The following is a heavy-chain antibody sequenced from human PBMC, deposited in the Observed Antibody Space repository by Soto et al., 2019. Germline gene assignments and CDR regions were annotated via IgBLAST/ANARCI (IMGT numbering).Heavy chain of an antibody. CDR3: AIHLRLDTPAPAPERNYGMDV. Sequence: SVKVSCKASGGTFSSYAISWVRQAPGQGLEWMGGIIPIFGTANYAQKFQGRVTITADESTSTAYMELSSLRSEDRAVYYCAIHLRLDTPAPAPERNYGMDVWRQGTTVTVSS. CDR1: GGTFSSYA. J-gene: IGHJ6*02. CDR2: IIPIFGTA. V-gene: IGHV1-69*13. D-gene: IGHD5-18*01.